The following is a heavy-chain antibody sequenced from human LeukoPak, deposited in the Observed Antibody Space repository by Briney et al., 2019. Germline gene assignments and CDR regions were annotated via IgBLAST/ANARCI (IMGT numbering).Heavy chain of an antibody. V-gene: IGHV3-43*02. J-gene: IGHJ6*03. CDR3: ARTMALGYYYMDV. Sequence: GGSLRLSCAASGFTFDDYAMHWVRQAPGKGLEWVSLISGDGGSTYYADSVKGRFTISRDNAKNSLYLQMNSLRAEDTALYYCARTMALGYYYMDVWGKGTTVTVSS. CDR2: ISGDGGST. D-gene: IGHD1-1*01. CDR1: GFTFDDYA.